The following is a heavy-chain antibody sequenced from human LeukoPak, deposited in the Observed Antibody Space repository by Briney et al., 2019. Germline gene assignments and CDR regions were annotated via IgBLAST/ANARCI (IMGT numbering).Heavy chain of an antibody. CDR1: GYTFTSYY. Sequence: GASVTVPCKASGYTFTSYYMHWVRQAPGQGLEWMGIINPSGGSTSYAQKFQGRVTMTRDTSTSTVYMELSSLRSEDTAVYYCARSQYYYDSSGYFPGYWGQGTLVTVSS. CDR3: ARSQYYYDSSGYFPGY. D-gene: IGHD3-22*01. J-gene: IGHJ4*02. CDR2: INPSGGST. V-gene: IGHV1-46*01.